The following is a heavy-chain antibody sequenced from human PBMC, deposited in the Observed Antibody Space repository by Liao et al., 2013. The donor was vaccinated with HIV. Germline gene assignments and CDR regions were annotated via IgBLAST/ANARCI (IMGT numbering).Heavy chain of an antibody. CDR3: ARGGGGMTTVTTWYFQH. V-gene: IGHV4-39*07. CDR2: IHYSGST. Sequence: QLHLQESGPGLAKPSETLSLTCTVSGISISSTTYYWAWIRQPPGSGLEWIGSIHYSGSTYYNTSLKGRVAMSKDASRNEIYLDLTSLTAADTAVYYCARGGGGMTTVTTWYFQHWGQGTLVTVSS. CDR1: GISISSTTYY. J-gene: IGHJ1*01. D-gene: IGHD4-17*01.